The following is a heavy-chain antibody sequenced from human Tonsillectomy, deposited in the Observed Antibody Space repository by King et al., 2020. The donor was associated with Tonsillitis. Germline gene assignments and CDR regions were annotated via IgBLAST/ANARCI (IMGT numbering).Heavy chain of an antibody. V-gene: IGHV4-61*02. CDR1: GGSISSGSYY. J-gene: IGHJ6*03. CDR3: AREGENCSGGRCYPTSIYYYMDV. D-gene: IGHD2-15*01. Sequence: VQLQESGPGLVKPSQTLSLTCTVSGGSISSGSYYWSWIRQPAGEGLEWIGRIYTSGSTNYNPSLKSRVTISVDTSKNQFSLKLSSVTAADTAVYYCAREGENCSGGRCYPTSIYYYMDVWGKGTTVTVSS. CDR2: IYTSGST.